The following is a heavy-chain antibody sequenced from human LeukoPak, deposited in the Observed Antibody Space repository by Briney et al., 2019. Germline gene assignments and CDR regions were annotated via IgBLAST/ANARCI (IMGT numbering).Heavy chain of an antibody. CDR2: IYPGDSDT. CDR1: GYSFTSYW. J-gene: IGHJ4*02. Sequence: GESLKISCKGSGYSFTSYWIGWVRQMPGKGLEWMGIIYPGDSDTRYSPSFQGQVTIPADKSISTAYLQWSSLKASDTAMYYCARHSEGAYYYDSSGQIDYDYWGQGTLVTVSS. D-gene: IGHD3-22*01. V-gene: IGHV5-51*01. CDR3: ARHSEGAYYYDSSGQIDYDY.